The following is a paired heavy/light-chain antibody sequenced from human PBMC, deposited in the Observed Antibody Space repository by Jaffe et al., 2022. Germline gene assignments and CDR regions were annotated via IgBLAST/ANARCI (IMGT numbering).Light chain of an antibody. CDR1: QSITNW. J-gene: IGKJ1*01. CDR3: QHQGT. Sequence: DILMTQSPSTLSAFAGDRVTITCRATQSITNWLAWYQQKPGKVPKLLISKASRLESGVPSRFSGSGSGTEFTLTITNVQPDDFATYYCQHQGTFGQGTKVEI. V-gene: IGKV1-5*03. CDR2: KAS.
Heavy chain of an antibody. D-gene: IGHD5-12*01. V-gene: IGHV3-7*05. CDR3: ARELRRDGYINEGFDV. CDR2: MRQDGVVT. CDR1: GFTFSDYW. J-gene: IGHJ3*01. Sequence: EVQLVESGGGLVQPGGSLRLSCAASGFTFSDYWMSWVRQAPGEGLEWVANMRQDGVVTSFGPSVRGRFTISRDNAQNSLHLQMNFLRADDTAIYYCARELRRDGYINEGFDVWGQGTMVTVSS.